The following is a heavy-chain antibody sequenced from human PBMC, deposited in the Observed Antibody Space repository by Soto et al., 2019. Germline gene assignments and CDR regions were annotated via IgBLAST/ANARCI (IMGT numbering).Heavy chain of an antibody. Sequence: QVQLVESGGGVVQPGRSLRLSCAASGFTFSSYGMHWVRQAPGKGLEWVAVISYDGSNKYYADSVKGRFTISRDNSKNTLYQQMNSLRAEDKAVYYCAKGERKVVLSTFDYWGQGTLVTVSS. CDR2: ISYDGSNK. D-gene: IGHD1-1*01. CDR3: AKGERKVVLSTFDY. J-gene: IGHJ4*02. V-gene: IGHV3-30*18. CDR1: GFTFSSYG.